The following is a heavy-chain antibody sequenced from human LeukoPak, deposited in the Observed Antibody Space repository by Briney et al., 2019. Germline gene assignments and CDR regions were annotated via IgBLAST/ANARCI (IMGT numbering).Heavy chain of an antibody. V-gene: IGHV4-61*01. CDR2: IYYSGST. D-gene: IGHD3-10*01. CDR1: GGSVSSGPYY. CDR3: ARDPSSGEDL. Sequence: PSETLSLTCTVSGGSVSSGPYYWSWIRQPPGKGLEWIGYIYYSGSTNYNPSLKSRLTISVDTSKNQFSLKLTSVTAADTAVYYCARDPSSGEDLWGRGTLVTVSS. J-gene: IGHJ2*01.